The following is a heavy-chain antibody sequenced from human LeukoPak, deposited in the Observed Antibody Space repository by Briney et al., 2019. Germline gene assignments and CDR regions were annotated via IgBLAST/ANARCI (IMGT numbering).Heavy chain of an antibody. CDR1: GVSVSSGSYY. J-gene: IGHJ5*02. D-gene: IGHD2-15*01. Sequence: SETLSLTCTVSGVSVSSGSYYWRWIRQPPGKGLEWIGYIYYNGGTDYNPSLKSRVTVSADTSKNQFSLKLSSVTAADTAVYYCAGENPDCSGGSCYLGWFDPWGQGTLVTVSS. CDR2: IYYNGGT. CDR3: AGENPDCSGGSCYLGWFDP. V-gene: IGHV4-61*01.